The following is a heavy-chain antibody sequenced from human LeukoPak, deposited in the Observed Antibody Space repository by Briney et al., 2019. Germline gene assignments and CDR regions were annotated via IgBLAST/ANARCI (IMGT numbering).Heavy chain of an antibody. D-gene: IGHD5-12*01. CDR3: ARREEVATNDRRDWFDP. CDR2: INHSGST. Sequence: SETLSLTCAVYGGSFSGYYWSWIRQPPGKGLEWIGEINHSGSTNYNPSLKSRVTISVDTSKNQFSLKLSSVTAADTAVYYCARREEVATNDRRDWFDPWGQGTLVTVSS. J-gene: IGHJ5*02. V-gene: IGHV4-34*01. CDR1: GGSFSGYY.